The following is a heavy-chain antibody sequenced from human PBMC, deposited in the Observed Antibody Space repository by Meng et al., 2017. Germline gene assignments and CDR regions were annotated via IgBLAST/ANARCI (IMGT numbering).Heavy chain of an antibody. CDR3: ASDSGVGGSYNWFDP. CDR1: GGSISSGNYY. CDR2: IYHSEST. D-gene: IGHD1-26*01. V-gene: IGHV4-30-4*01. J-gene: IGHJ5*02. Sequence: QVQLQESGPGLVRPSQTLSLTCTVSGGSISSGNYYWSWIRQPPEKGLEWIGYIYHSESTYYNPYLKSRVNISVDTSKNKFSLKLNYVTAADTAVYYCASDSGVGGSYNWFDPWGQGTLVTVSS.